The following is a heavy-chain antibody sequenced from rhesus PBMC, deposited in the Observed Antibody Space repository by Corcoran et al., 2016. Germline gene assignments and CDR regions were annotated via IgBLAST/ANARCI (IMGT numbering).Heavy chain of an antibody. CDR3: AIGYSGSSFDY. Sequence: QVQLQESGPGVVKPSETLSLTCAVSGGSISDSYRWSWIRQPPGKGLVWIGNIYGSSTSTNDNPSLKSRGTISKNTSKTQFSFKLSSVTAADTAVYYCAIGYSGSSFDYWGQGVLVTVSS. D-gene: IGHD6-25*01. V-gene: IGHV4S10*01. CDR1: GGSISDSYR. CDR2: IYGSSTST. J-gene: IGHJ4*01.